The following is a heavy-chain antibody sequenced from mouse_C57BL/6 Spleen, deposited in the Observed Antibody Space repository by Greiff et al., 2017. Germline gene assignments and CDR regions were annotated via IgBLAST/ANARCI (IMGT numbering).Heavy chain of an antibody. CDR1: GYTFTSYG. D-gene: IGHD3-2*02. J-gene: IGHJ3*01. CDR2: IYPRSGNT. CDR3: ARRGGSGEAY. Sequence: VQLQQSGAELARPGASVKLSCKASGYTFTSYGISWVKQRTGQGLEWIGEIYPRSGNTYYNEKFKGKATLTADKSSSTAYMELRSLTSEDSAVYFCARRGGSGEAYWGQGTLVTVSA. V-gene: IGHV1-81*01.